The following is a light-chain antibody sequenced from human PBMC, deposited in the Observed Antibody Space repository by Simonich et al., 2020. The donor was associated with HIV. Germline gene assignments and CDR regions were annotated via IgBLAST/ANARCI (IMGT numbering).Light chain of an antibody. CDR2: DAS. J-gene: IGKJ1*01. CDR1: QSVSSN. CDR3: QQYGSSLTWT. V-gene: IGKV3-15*01. Sequence: EIVMTQSPATLSVSPGERATLSCRASQSVSSNLAWYQQKPGQAPRLLIYDASTRATGIPARFSGSGSGTDFTLTISRLEPEDFAVYYCQQYGSSLTWTFGQGTKVEIK.